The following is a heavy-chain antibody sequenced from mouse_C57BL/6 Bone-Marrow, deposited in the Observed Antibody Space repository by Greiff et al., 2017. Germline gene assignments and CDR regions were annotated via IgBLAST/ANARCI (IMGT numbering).Heavy chain of an antibody. V-gene: IGHV1-81*01. J-gene: IGHJ3*01. CDR3: ARRALYYGNPAWFAY. Sequence: HRRRSGAKLAGLGASGNRSAKALGYPFPTFGLSGVKQRTGQGFGWIGKFYPGVGIIYYNEKFKGKATLTADKSYSTAYMELRSLTSEDSAVYVCARRALYYGNPAWFAYWGQGTLVTVSA. CDR1: GYPFPTFG. D-gene: IGHD2-1*01. CDR2: FYPGVGII.